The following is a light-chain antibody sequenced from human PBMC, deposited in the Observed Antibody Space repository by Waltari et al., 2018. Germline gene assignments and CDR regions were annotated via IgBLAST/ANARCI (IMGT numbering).Light chain of an antibody. Sequence: EIVMTQSPATLSVSPGERANLSCRASQSVSSSLAWYQQKPGQAPRLLIYSASTRATGIPARVSGSGSGTEFTLTIGSLQSEDFAVYYCQQYNNWPPWTFGQGTKVEIK. CDR1: QSVSSS. V-gene: IGKV3-15*01. CDR3: QQYNNWPPWT. CDR2: SAS. J-gene: IGKJ1*01.